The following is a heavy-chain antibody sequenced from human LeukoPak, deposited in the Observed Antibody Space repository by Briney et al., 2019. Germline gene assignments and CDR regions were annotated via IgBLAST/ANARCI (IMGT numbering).Heavy chain of an antibody. J-gene: IGHJ4*02. D-gene: IGHD1-1*01. CDR2: ISDDGGDT. CDR3: GRDWKLDY. Sequence: GGSLRLSCAASGFTFSNYAMSWVRQAPGKGLERVSAISDDGGDTKYAESVKGRFTISRDNSRNRLYLQMNSLRVEDTAIYYCGRDWKLDYWGQGILVTVSS. V-gene: IGHV3-23*01. CDR1: GFTFSNYA.